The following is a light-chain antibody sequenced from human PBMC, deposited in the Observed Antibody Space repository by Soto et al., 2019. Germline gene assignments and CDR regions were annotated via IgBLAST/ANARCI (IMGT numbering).Light chain of an antibody. CDR1: SSNIGAGYD. J-gene: IGLJ1*01. V-gene: IGLV1-40*01. CDR2: GNS. Sequence: QSVLTQPPSVSGAPGQRVTISCTGSSSNIGAGYDVHWYQQLPGTAPKLLIYGNSNRPSGVPVRFSGSKSGTSASLDITGLQAEDEADYYCQSYDSSLSGYVFGTGTKVTGL. CDR3: QSYDSSLSGYV.